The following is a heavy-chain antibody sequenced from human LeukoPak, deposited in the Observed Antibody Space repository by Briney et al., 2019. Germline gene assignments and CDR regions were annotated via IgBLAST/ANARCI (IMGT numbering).Heavy chain of an antibody. CDR1: GFTFSKYW. V-gene: IGHV3-7*01. J-gene: IGHJ4*02. CDR2: IKQDGSEK. CDR3: AKEGKRWLQLSYFDY. Sequence: GGSLRLSCAVSGFTFSKYWMSWVRQAPGKGPEWVANIKQDGSEKFYADSVKGRFTISRDHAKNSLYLQMDSLRAEDTAVYYCAKEGKRWLQLSYFDYWGQGTLVTVSS. D-gene: IGHD5-24*01.